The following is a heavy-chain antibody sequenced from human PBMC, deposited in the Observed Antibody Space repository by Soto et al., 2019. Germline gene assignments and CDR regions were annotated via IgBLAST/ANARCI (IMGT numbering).Heavy chain of an antibody. CDR2: IWYDGSNK. CDR1: GFTFSSYG. V-gene: IGHV3-33*01. CDR3: AREGQLWPHDALDI. J-gene: IGHJ3*02. D-gene: IGHD5-18*01. Sequence: GGSLRLSGAASGFTFSSYGMHWVRQAPGKGLEWVAVIWYDGSNKYYADSVKGRFTISRDNSKNTLYLQMNSLRAEDTAVYYCAREGQLWPHDALDIWGQGTMVTVSS.